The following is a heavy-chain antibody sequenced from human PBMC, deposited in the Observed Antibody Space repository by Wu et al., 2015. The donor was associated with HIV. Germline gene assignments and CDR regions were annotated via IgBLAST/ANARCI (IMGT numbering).Heavy chain of an antibody. Sequence: QVQLVQSGGEVKKPGASVKVSCKASGYTFTNYDINWVRQAPGQGLEWVGMTNPSGGNTRFAQRFRGRATMTRDTSTNTVNMHLSNLKYEDTAVYYCARELYGAVSGLSMDVWGRGTTVIVS. V-gene: IGHV1-46*01. CDR2: TNPSGGNT. CDR3: ARELYGAVSGLSMDV. CDR1: GYTFTNYD. J-gene: IGHJ6*03. D-gene: IGHD4-17*01.